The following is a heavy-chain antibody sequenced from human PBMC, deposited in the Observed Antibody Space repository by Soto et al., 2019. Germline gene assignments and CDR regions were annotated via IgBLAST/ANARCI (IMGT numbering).Heavy chain of an antibody. J-gene: IGHJ4*02. D-gene: IGHD2-15*01. V-gene: IGHV3-73*02. CDR3: TSHSPEDMIRK. CDR1: GYTFSGSS. Sequence: EVQLVESGGGLVQPGGSLKLSCVASGYTFSGSSMHWVRQASGKGLEWVGRIRNKANGYATAYGASVNGRFTISRDDSNNTASLQMHSLKTEDTAVYSCTSHSPEDMIRKWGQGTLVTVSS. CDR2: IRNKANGYAT.